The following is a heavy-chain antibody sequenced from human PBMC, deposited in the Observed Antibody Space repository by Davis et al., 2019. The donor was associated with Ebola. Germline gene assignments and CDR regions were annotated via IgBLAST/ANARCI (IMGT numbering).Heavy chain of an antibody. Sequence: SVKVSCKASGGTFSSYAISWVRQAPGQGLEWMGGIIPIFGTANYAQKFQGRVTMTRDTSISTAYMELSSLRSEDTAVYYCARGGGYYGDPLHYWGQGTLVTVSS. CDR1: GGTFSSYA. D-gene: IGHD4-17*01. CDR3: ARGGGYYGDPLHY. V-gene: IGHV1-69*05. CDR2: IIPIFGTA. J-gene: IGHJ4*02.